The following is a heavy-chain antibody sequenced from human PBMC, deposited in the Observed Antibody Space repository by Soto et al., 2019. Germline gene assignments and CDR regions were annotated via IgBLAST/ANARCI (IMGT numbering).Heavy chain of an antibody. J-gene: IGHJ4*02. CDR2: IYPGDSDT. D-gene: IGHD2-2*01. Sequence: GESLKISCKGSGYRFTNYWIGWVRQMPGKGLEWMGIIYPGDSDTRYSPSFQGQVTISADKSINTAYLQWSSLKASDTAMYYCARLGVLVPAAIHYWGQGTLVTVSS. V-gene: IGHV5-51*01. CDR3: ARLGVLVPAAIHY. CDR1: GYRFTNYW.